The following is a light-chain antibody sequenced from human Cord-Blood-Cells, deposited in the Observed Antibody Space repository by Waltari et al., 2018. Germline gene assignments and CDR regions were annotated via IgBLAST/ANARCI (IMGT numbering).Light chain of an antibody. J-gene: IGKJ4*01. CDR2: AAT. V-gene: IGKV1-39*01. CDR3: QQSYSTPLT. Sequence: IQMTPSPSSLPASVGDSVTITCRASQSISSYLNWYQQKPGKAPKLLIYAATSLKSGVPSRFSGSGSATDFTLTISSLQPEYFATYYCQQSYSTPLTFGGGTKVEIK. CDR1: QSISSY.